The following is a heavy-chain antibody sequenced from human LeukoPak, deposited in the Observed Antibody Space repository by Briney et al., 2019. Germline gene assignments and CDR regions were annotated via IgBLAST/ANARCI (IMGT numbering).Heavy chain of an antibody. CDR1: GFTFSTYA. CDR3: ARDHAPGDWTLQDY. J-gene: IGHJ4*02. D-gene: IGHD3/OR15-3a*01. V-gene: IGHV3-23*01. CDR2: ISSGYST. Sequence: GGSLRLSCAASGFTFSTYAMTWVRQAPGAGLEWVSAISSGYSTYYADSVRGRFIISRDNSKNTLYLQMNSLRAEDTAVYYCARDHAPGDWTLQDYWGQETLVTVSS.